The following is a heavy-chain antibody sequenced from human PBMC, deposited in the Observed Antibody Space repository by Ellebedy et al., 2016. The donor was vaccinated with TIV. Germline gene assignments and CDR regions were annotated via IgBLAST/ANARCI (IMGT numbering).Heavy chain of an antibody. CDR2: SHYSGST. V-gene: IGHV4-59*08. D-gene: IGHD1-1*01. CDR1: GGSISPYF. CDR3: ATYNMGRLDH. J-gene: IGHJ4*02. Sequence: MPSEPLSLTCTVSGGSISPYFWSWIRQPPGKGLEWIGPSHYSGSTTYSPSLKSRVSISIDTPTNHFSLRRRSVTAADTAVYYCATYNMGRLDHWGQGALVTVSS.